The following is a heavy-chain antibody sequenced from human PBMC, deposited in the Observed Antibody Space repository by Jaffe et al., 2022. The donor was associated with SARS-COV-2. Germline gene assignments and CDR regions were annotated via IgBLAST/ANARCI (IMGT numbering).Heavy chain of an antibody. CDR1: GGSISSYY. CDR2: IYYSGST. CDR3: ARAGGWLFDY. V-gene: IGHV4-59*01. Sequence: QVQLQESGPGLVKPSETLSLTCTVSGGSISSYYWSWIRQPPGKGLEWIGYIYYSGSTNYNPSLKSRVTISVDTSKNQFSLKLSSVTAADTAVYYCARAGGWLFDYWGQGTLVTVSS. D-gene: IGHD6-19*01. J-gene: IGHJ4*02.